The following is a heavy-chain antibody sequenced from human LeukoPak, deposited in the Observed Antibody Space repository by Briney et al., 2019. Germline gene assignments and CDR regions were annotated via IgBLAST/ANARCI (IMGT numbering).Heavy chain of an antibody. CDR2: INPNSGGT. D-gene: IGHD3-22*01. V-gene: IGHV1-2*02. CDR1: GYTFTGCY. Sequence: ASVKVSCKASGYTFTGCYMHWVRQAPGQGLEWMGWINPNSGGTNYAQKFQGRVTMTRDTSISTAYMELSRLRSDDTAVYYCARDYYDSSGSDAFDIWGQGTMVTVSS. J-gene: IGHJ3*02. CDR3: ARDYYDSSGSDAFDI.